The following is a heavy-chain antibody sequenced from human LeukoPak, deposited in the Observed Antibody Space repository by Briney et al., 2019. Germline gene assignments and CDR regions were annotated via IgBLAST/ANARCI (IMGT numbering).Heavy chain of an antibody. CDR2: IIPIFGTA. J-gene: IGHJ5*02. V-gene: IGHV1-69*05. D-gene: IGHD6-25*01. CDR1: GGTFSSYA. CDR3: ALAPPRLPASWFAP. Sequence: ASVKVSCKASGGTFSSYAISWVRQAPGQGLEWMGGIIPIFGTANYAQKFQGRVTITTDESTSTAYMELSSLRSEDTAGYYCALAPPRLPASWFAPWGQGPLVTVSP.